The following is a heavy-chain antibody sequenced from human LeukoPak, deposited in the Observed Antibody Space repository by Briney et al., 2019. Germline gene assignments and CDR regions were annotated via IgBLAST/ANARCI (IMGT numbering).Heavy chain of an antibody. J-gene: IGHJ6*02. D-gene: IGHD3-22*01. CDR1: GYTFTGYY. Sequence: GASVKVSCKASGYTFTGYYMHWVRQAPGQGLEWMGWINPNSGGTNYAQKFQGWVTMTRDTSISTAYMELSRLRSEDTAVYYCARDYYDSSGYYYYGMDVWGQGTTVTVSS. CDR2: INPNSGGT. V-gene: IGHV1-2*04. CDR3: ARDYYDSSGYYYYGMDV.